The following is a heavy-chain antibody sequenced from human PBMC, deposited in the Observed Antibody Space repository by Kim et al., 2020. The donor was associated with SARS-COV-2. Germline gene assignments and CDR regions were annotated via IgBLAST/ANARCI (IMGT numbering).Heavy chain of an antibody. D-gene: IGHD1-20*01. Sequence: GGSLRLSCAVSGFSLSSSSMNWVRQAPGKGLEWVSYINSASTTIYYAASVEDRFIVSRDKAKNSVFLQMNSLRDEDTAVYYCARGTRYVDCWGQGTLVTV. CDR3: ARGTRYVDC. CDR2: INSASTTI. J-gene: IGHJ4*02. CDR1: GFSLSSSS. V-gene: IGHV3-48*02.